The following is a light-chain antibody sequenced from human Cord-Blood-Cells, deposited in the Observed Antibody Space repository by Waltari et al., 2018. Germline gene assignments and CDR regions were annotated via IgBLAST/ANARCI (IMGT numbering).Light chain of an antibody. CDR3: CSYAGSYTWV. CDR2: DVS. CDR1: SSAVGGSNY. Sequence: QSALPQPPSASASPGQSVTISCTGTSSAVGGSNYVSWYQQHPGKAPKLLIYDVSKRPSGVPDRFSGSKSGNTASLTISGLQAEDEADYYCCSYAGSYTWVFGGGTKLTVL. V-gene: IGLV2-11*01. J-gene: IGLJ3*02.